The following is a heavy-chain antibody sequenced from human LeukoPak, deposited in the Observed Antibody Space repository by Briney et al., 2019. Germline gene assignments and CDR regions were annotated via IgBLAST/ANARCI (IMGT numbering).Heavy chain of an antibody. J-gene: IGHJ4*02. Sequence: SETLSLTCTVSGGSISSSSYYWGWIRQPPGKGLEWIGSIYYSGSTYYNPSLKSRVTISVDTSKNQFSLKLSSVTAADTAVYYCAREAPRYYYDSSNYFDYWGQGTLVTVSS. CDR2: IYYSGST. D-gene: IGHD3-22*01. V-gene: IGHV4-39*07. CDR1: GGSISSSSYY. CDR3: AREAPRYYYDSSNYFDY.